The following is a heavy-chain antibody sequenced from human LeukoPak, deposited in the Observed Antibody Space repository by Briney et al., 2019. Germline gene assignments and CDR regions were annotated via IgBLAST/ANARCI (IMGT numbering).Heavy chain of an antibody. V-gene: IGHV1-69*04. CDR3: ARTLAAADYYYYGMDV. D-gene: IGHD6-13*01. CDR1: GGTFSSYA. Sequence: SVKVSYKASGGTFSSYAISWVRQAPGQGLEGMGRIIPILCIANYAQKFRGRVTITADKSTSTADMELSSLRSEDTAVYYCARTLAAADYYYYGMDVWGQGTTVTVSS. CDR2: IIPILCIA. J-gene: IGHJ6*02.